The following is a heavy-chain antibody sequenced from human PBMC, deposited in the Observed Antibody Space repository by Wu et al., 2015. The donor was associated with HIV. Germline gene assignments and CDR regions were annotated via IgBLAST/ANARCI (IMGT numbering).Heavy chain of an antibody. CDR3: ARADVLIKYALGAGLH. J-gene: IGHJ1*01. D-gene: IGHD1-26*01. Sequence: QVQLVQSGAEVKKPGASVMVSCKASGYSFTGYYIHWVRQAPGQGLEWMGWINPNSGGTNYAQKFQGRVTMTRDTSITTAYMDLNRLRSDDTAMYFCARADVLIKYALGAGLHWGRGHPGHRLL. V-gene: IGHV1-2*02. CDR2: INPNSGGT. CDR1: GYSFTGYY.